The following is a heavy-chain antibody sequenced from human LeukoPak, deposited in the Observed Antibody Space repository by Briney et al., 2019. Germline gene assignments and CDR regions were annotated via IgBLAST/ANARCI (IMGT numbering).Heavy chain of an antibody. Sequence: SETLSLTCTVSGGSISSGSYYWSWIRQPAGKGLEWIGRIYTSGSTYYNPSLKSRVTISVDTSKNQFSLKLSSVTAADTAVYYCARKTEWLSTNFYYYYYYMDVWGKGTTVTVSS. J-gene: IGHJ6*03. V-gene: IGHV4-61*02. D-gene: IGHD3-3*01. CDR2: IYTSGST. CDR3: ARKTEWLSTNFYYYYYYMDV. CDR1: GGSISSGSYY.